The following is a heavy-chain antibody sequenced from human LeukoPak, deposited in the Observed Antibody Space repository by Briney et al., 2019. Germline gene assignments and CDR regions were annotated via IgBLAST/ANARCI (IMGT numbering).Heavy chain of an antibody. CDR3: ARDAAFSAFNM. CDR1: GFAFSTYS. V-gene: IGHV3-48*02. J-gene: IGHJ3*02. CDR2: ISSSAATL. D-gene: IGHD2-15*01. Sequence: PGGSLRLSCAASGFAFSTYSMNWVRQAPGNGLEWASSISSSAATLHYADSVKGRFTISRDNAKNSLYLRMNSLRDEDTAVYYCARDAAFSAFNMWGQGTMVTVSP.